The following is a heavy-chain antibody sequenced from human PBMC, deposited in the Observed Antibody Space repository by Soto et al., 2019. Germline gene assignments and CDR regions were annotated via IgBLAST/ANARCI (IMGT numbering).Heavy chain of an antibody. CDR1: GYTLTELS. Sequence: QVELVQSGAGVKKPGTSVKVSCKVSGYTLTELSMHWVRQAPGKGIEWMGGFDREDGETIYAQKFQGRVTMTEDTSTDTAYMELSSLRSEDTALNYCALDSIWRVRTFCYWGQGTLVTRS. CDR3: ALDSIWRVRTFCY. D-gene: IGHD3-3*01. J-gene: IGHJ4*02. CDR2: FDREDGET. V-gene: IGHV1-24*01.